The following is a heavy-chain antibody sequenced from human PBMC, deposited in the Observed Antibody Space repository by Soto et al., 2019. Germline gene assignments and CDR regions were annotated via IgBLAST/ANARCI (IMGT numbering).Heavy chain of an antibody. D-gene: IGHD3-10*01. CDR2: INGDASRT. J-gene: IGHJ3*02. V-gene: IGHV3-74*01. Sequence: EVQLVESGGNLVQPGGSLRLSCAASGFTFSSYWIHWVRQGPGKGLVWVSRINGDASRTNYEESVKGRFTISRDNAKNTLYLQMNSLRAEETAVYYCARGVRGSYGLDIWGQGTMVTVSS. CDR3: ARGVRGSYGLDI. CDR1: GFTFSSYW.